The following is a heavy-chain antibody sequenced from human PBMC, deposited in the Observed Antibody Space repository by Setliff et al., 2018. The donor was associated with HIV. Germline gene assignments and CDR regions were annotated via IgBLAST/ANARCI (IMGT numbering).Heavy chain of an antibody. CDR3: ARGRKKTLAVSGTRYFDF. Sequence: SETLSLTCAVYGGSFSGFYWTFIRQSPGKGLEWIGEVTHSGTTTYDPSLKRRITISVGTSKNQFSLKLTSVTAADMGVYYCARGRKKTLAVSGTRYFDFWGQGTLVTVSS. CDR1: GGSFSGFY. V-gene: IGHV4-34*01. CDR2: VTHSGTT. J-gene: IGHJ4*02. D-gene: IGHD6-19*01.